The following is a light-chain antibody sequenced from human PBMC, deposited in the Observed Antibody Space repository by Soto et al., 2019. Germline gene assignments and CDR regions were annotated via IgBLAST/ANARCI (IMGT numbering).Light chain of an antibody. CDR3: QQSYNAPCT. V-gene: IGKV1-39*01. CDR2: AAS. Sequence: DIQMTQSPSSLSASVGDRVTIPCRASQSIGSYLNWYQHKPGKAPKLLIYAASSLQRWVPSRFSGSGSGTDFTLTVSSLQPEDFATYYCQQSYNAPCTFGQGTKLEIK. CDR1: QSIGSY. J-gene: IGKJ2*02.